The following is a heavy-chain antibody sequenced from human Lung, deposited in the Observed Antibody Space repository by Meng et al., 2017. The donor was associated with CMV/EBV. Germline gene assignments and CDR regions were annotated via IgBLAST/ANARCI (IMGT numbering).Heavy chain of an antibody. Sequence: GESLKISCAASGITFDNYGMHWVRQTPGKGLESVAFIRNDGTNKYYGDSVKGRFTISRDNSKNTVYLQMNSLRPEETAIYYCAKDLLLFGGANAYFDYWGQGTLVTVSS. V-gene: IGHV3-30*02. CDR2: IRNDGTNK. J-gene: IGHJ4*02. CDR1: GITFDNYG. D-gene: IGHD3-16*01. CDR3: AKDLLLFGGANAYFDY.